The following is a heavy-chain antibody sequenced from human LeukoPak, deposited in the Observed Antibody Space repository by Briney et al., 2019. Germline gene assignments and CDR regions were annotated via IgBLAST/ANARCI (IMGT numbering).Heavy chain of an antibody. CDR1: GGSISSYY. J-gene: IGHJ2*01. CDR3: ARTLDTAIQTYWYFDL. CDR2: IYTSGST. V-gene: IGHV4-4*07. D-gene: IGHD5-18*01. Sequence: SETLSLTCTVSGGSISSYYWSWIRQPAGKGLEWIGRIYTSGSTNYNPSLKSRVTMSVDTSKNQFSLKLSSVTAADTAVYYCARTLDTAIQTYWYFDLWGRGPLVTVSS.